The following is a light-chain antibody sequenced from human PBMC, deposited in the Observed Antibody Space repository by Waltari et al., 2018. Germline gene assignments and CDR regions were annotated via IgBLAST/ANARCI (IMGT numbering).Light chain of an antibody. J-gene: IGLJ2*01. CDR2: DVS. CDR3: SSYISSSTLEL. CDR1: STDVGAYNY. Sequence: QSALTQPASVSGSPGQSITISCTGTSTDVGAYNYVSWYQQHPGKAPKLMIFDVSIRPSGVSNRFSGSKAVNTASLTISGLQAEDEADYYCSSYISSSTLELFGGGTSLTVL. V-gene: IGLV2-14*03.